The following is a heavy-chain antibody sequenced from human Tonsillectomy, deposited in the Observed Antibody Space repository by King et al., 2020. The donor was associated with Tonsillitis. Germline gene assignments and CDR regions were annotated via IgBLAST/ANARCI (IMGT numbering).Heavy chain of an antibody. CDR3: AGHRGGTSPYYFDY. J-gene: IGHJ4*02. CDR2: IYYSGST. V-gene: IGHV4-39*01. D-gene: IGHD4-23*01. CDR1: GGSISSSSYY. Sequence: QLQESGPGLVKPSETLSLTCTVSGGSISSSSYYWGWIRQPPGKGLEWIGTIYYSGSTYNNPSLKSRVTISVDTSKNQFSLKLSSVTAADTAVYYCAGHRGGTSPYYFDYWGQGTLVTVSS.